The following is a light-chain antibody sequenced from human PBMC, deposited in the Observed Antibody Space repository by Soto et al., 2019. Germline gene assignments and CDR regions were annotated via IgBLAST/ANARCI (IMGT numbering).Light chain of an antibody. Sequence: QSVLTQPPSVSGAPGQRVTISCTGSSSNIGAGYDVHWYQQLPGTAPKLLIYGNTNRPSGVPDRISGSQSGTSASLAITGLQAEDEADYYCQTADTSLSVVFGGGTKLTVL. V-gene: IGLV1-40*01. CDR3: QTADTSLSVV. CDR1: SSNIGAGYD. J-gene: IGLJ2*01. CDR2: GNT.